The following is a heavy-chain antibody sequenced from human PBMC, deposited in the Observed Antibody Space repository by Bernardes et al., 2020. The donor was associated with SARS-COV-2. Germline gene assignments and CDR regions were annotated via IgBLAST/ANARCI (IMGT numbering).Heavy chain of an antibody. J-gene: IGHJ6*02. CDR2: ISGESSSL. CDR1: GFTFSSSA. CDR3: ARDRSGWYDYYFGMDA. Sequence: GGSLRLSCAASGFTFSSSAMSWVRQAPGKGLEWVSTISGESSSLHYADSVKGRFTISRDNSKNTVYLHMKSLRAEDTAIYFCARDRSGWYDYYFGMDAWGQGTTVAVSS. V-gene: IGHV3-23*01. D-gene: IGHD6-19*01.